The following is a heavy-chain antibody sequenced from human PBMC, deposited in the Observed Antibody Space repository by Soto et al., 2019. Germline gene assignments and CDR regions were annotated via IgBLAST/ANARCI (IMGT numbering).Heavy chain of an antibody. V-gene: IGHV4-31*03. CDR1: GGSISSGGYY. CDR3: ARDIRQWLPSRGWFDP. CDR2: IYYSGST. D-gene: IGHD6-19*01. J-gene: IGHJ5*02. Sequence: QVQLQESGPGLVKPSQTLSLTCTVSGGSISSGGYYWSWIRQHPGKGLGWIGYIYYSGSTYYNPSLKSRVTISVDTSKNPFSLRLSSVTAADTAVYYCARDIRQWLPSRGWFDPWGQGTLVTVSS.